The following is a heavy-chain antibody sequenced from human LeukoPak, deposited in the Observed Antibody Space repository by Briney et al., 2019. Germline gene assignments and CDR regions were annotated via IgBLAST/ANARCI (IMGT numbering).Heavy chain of an antibody. Sequence: PSETLSLTCTVSGGSLSSYYWSWIRQPAGKGLEWIGRIYTSGSTNYNPSLKSRATISVDTSKNHFSLKLSSVTAADTAVYYCAASYSSGYYYYWGQGTLVTVSS. CDR3: AASYSSGYYYY. J-gene: IGHJ4*02. CDR2: IYTSGST. V-gene: IGHV4-4*07. D-gene: IGHD3-22*01. CDR1: GGSLSSYY.